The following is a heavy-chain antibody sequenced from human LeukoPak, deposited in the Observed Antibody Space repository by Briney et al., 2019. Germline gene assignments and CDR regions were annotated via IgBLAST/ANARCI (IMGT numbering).Heavy chain of an antibody. J-gene: IGHJ6*03. D-gene: IGHD5-24*01. V-gene: IGHV4-39*07. CDR3: ARERRDGYNLYYYYNYMDV. CDR2: IYYSGST. Sequence: SETLSLTCTVSGGSISSSSYYWGWIRQPPGTGLEWIGSIYYSGSTYYNPSLKSRVTISVDTSKNQFSLKLSSVTAADTAVYYCARERRDGYNLYYYYNYMDVWGKGTTVTVSS. CDR1: GGSISSSSYY.